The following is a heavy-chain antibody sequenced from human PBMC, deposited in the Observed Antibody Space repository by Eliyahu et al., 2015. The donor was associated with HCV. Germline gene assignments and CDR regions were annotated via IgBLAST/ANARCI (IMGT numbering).Heavy chain of an antibody. CDR3: ARENSYDGSGYYFNWFDP. J-gene: IGHJ5*02. CDR2: INPDSGRT. Sequence: EWMGWINPDSGRTNYAQKFQGRVTMTRDTSINTAYMDLSGLRSGDTAVYYCARENSYDGSGYYFNWFDPWGQGTLVTVSS. D-gene: IGHD3-22*01. V-gene: IGHV1-2*02.